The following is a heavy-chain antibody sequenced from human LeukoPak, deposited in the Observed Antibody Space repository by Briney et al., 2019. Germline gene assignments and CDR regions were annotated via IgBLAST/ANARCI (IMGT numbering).Heavy chain of an antibody. Sequence: GGSLRLSCAASGFTFSSYAMSWVRQAPGKGLEWVSAISGSGGSTYYADSVKGRFTISGDNSKNTLYLQMNSLRAEDTAVYYCAKEWSIFGVVITLDYWGQGTLVTVSS. CDR3: AKEWSIFGVVITLDY. V-gene: IGHV3-23*01. CDR1: GFTFSSYA. J-gene: IGHJ4*02. CDR2: ISGSGGST. D-gene: IGHD3-3*02.